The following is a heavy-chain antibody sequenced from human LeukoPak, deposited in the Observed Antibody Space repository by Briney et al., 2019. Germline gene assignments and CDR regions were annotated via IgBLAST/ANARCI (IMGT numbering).Heavy chain of an antibody. CDR3: ARGRVVGVTDF. CDR2: VYYSGSI. Sequence: PSETLSLTCTVSGGSISSYYWSWIRQPPGKGLEWIGYVYYSGSINYNPSLKSRLTISLDTSKTQFSLKLSSVTAADTAVYYCARGRVVGVTDFWGQGTLVTVSS. D-gene: IGHD2-15*01. CDR1: GGSISSYY. J-gene: IGHJ4*02. V-gene: IGHV4-59*01.